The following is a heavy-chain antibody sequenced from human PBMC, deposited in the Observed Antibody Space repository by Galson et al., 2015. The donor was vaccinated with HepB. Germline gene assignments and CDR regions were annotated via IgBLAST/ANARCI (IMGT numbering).Heavy chain of an antibody. CDR1: GFTFSSYS. V-gene: IGHV3-21*01. CDR2: ISSSSSYI. J-gene: IGHJ2*01. Sequence: SLRLSCAASGFTFSSYSMNWVRQAPGKGLEWVSSISSSSSYIYYADSVKGRFTISRDNAKNSLYLQMNSLRAEDTAVYYCARDGPITFGGVIDWYFDLWGRGTLVTVSS. D-gene: IGHD3-16*01. CDR3: ARDGPITFGGVIDWYFDL.